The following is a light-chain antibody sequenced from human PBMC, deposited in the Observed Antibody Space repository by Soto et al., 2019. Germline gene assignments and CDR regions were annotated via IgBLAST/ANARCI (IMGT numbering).Light chain of an antibody. CDR1: QGVSRK. CDR2: GAS. CDR3: HQCNEWPWT. V-gene: IGKV3-15*01. J-gene: IGKJ1*01. Sequence: DIVMTQSPATLSVAPGERVTFSCRASQGVSRKLAWYQHKPGQAPRLLISGASTGATGIPARFSGSGSGTEFTLTISSLQSEDFAVYYCHQCNEWPWTFGQGTKVDIK.